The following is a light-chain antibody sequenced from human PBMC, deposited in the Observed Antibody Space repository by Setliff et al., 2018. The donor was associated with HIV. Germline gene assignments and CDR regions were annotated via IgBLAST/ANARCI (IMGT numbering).Light chain of an antibody. CDR3: SSFTTSKTLE. Sequence: QSALTQPPSASGSPGQSVTISCTGSSSDIGRYNFVSWYQQHPGKAPKLMIFHVTERPSGISDRFSGSKSDNTASLTISGLQTEDEADYYCSSFTTSKTLEFGGGTK. J-gene: IGLJ3*02. CDR1: SSDIGRYNF. CDR2: HVT. V-gene: IGLV2-14*03.